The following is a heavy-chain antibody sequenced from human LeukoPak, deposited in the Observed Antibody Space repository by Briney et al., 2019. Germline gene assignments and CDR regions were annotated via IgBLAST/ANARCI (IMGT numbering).Heavy chain of an antibody. Sequence: GGSLRLSCAVSGFTVAANYMTWVRQAPGKGLEWVSVFYSGGSAYYADSVKGRFTISRDLSKNTLFLQMNSLRAEDTAVYYCATPGGSGDYPYPTYFNYWGQGTLITVSS. CDR1: GFTVAANY. V-gene: IGHV3-53*01. D-gene: IGHD3-10*01. J-gene: IGHJ4*02. CDR3: ATPGGSGDYPYPTYFNY. CDR2: FYSGGSA.